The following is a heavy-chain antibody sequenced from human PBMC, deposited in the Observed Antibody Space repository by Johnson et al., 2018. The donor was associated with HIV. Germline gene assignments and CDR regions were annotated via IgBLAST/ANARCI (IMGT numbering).Heavy chain of an antibody. CDR1: GFTFGDYA. V-gene: IGHV3-49*03. D-gene: IGHD1/OR15-1a*01. Sequence: VQLVESGGGLVQPGRSLRLSCTASGFTFGDYAMSWFRQAPGKGLEWVGFIRSKAYGGTTEYAASVKGRFTISRDDSKSIAYLQMNSLKTEDTAVYYCARGSSNKRAIRDAFDIWGQGTMVTVSS. CDR3: ARGSSNKRAIRDAFDI. CDR2: IRSKAYGGTT. J-gene: IGHJ3*02.